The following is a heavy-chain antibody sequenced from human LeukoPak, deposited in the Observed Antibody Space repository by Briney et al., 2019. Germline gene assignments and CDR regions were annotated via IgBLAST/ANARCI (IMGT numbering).Heavy chain of an antibody. Sequence: GGSLRLSCAASGFTFSSYAMHWVRQAPGKGLEWVAVISYDGSNKYYADSVKGRFTISRDNSKNTLYLQMNSLRAEDTAVYYCARDLIPTWIQLGGYVDYWGQGTLVTVSS. CDR2: ISYDGSNK. CDR1: GFTFSSYA. V-gene: IGHV3-30-3*01. D-gene: IGHD5-18*01. CDR3: ARDLIPTWIQLGGYVDY. J-gene: IGHJ4*02.